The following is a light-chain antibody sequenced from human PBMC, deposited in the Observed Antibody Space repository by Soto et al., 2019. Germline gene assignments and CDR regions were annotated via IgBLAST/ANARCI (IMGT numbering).Light chain of an antibody. V-gene: IGKV1-39*01. CDR3: LQSDSTPLI. CDR1: QTIDKY. Sequence: DIQMTQSPSSLSASVGDRVTITCRASQTIDKYLNWYQEKPGKAPKLLIYTTSTLQSEVPSRFSGSGSEKDVTLTISSLQPEDFATYYCLQSDSTPLIFGGGTKVEIK. J-gene: IGKJ4*01. CDR2: TTS.